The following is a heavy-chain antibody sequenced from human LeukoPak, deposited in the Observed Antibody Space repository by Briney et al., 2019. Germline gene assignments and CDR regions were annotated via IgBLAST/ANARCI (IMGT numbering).Heavy chain of an antibody. CDR2: IHTGGST. CDR1: GGSINSSY. CDR3: ARSFVDYYYYMDV. D-gene: IGHD2/OR15-2a*01. Sequence: PSETLSLTCTVSGGSINSSYWSWIRQPAGKGLEWIGRIHTGGSTNYSPSLKSRVTMSVDTSKNQFSLKLSSVTAADTAVYYCARSFVDYYYYMDVWGKGTTVTISS. J-gene: IGHJ6*03. V-gene: IGHV4-4*07.